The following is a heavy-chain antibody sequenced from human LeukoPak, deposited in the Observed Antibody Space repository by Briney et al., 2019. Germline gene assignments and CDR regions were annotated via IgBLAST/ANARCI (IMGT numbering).Heavy chain of an antibody. J-gene: IGHJ6*03. V-gene: IGHV3-23*01. CDR3: AKGSIAAAKGYYYYMGV. D-gene: IGHD6-6*01. CDR1: GFTLSSYA. Sequence: GGSLRLSCAASGFTLSSYAMSWVRQAPGKGLEWASGISGSGGSTDYADSVKGRFTVSRDNSKNTLYLQMNSLRAEDTAVYYCAKGSIAAAKGYYYYMGVWGKGTTVTVSS. CDR2: ISGSGGST.